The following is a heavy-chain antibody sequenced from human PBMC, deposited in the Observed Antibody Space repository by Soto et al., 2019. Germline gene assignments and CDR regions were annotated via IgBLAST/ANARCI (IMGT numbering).Heavy chain of an antibody. V-gene: IGHV4-59*01. D-gene: IGHD1-1*01. CDR2: IYYSGST. Sequence: PSETPFLTCTVSGGSLSSYYWSWIRQPPGKGLEWIGYIYYSGSTNYNPSLKSRVTISVDTSKNQFSLKMSSVTAADTAVYYCARLATRYYFDYWGQGTLVTGSS. CDR3: ARLATRYYFDY. J-gene: IGHJ4*02. CDR1: GGSLSSYY.